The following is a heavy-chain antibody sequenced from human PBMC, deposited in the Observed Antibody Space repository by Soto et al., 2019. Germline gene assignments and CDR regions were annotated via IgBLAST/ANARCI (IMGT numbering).Heavy chain of an antibody. CDR1: GFTFSTYA. J-gene: IGHJ4*02. V-gene: IGHV3-23*01. CDR3: AKGTANDPRVYDY. D-gene: IGHD1-1*01. CDR2: ISGSGGST. Sequence: EVQMLESGGGLVQPGGSLRLSCAASGFTFSTYAMSWVRQAPGKGLEWVSAISGSGGSTYYADSVKGRFTISRDNSKNTLYVQMNSLRVEYTAVYYCAKGTANDPRVYDYWGQGTLVTVSS.